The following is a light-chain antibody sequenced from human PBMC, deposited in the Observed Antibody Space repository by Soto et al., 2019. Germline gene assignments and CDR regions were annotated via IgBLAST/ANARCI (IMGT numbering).Light chain of an antibody. CDR3: SSYTSSSTLYV. V-gene: IGLV2-14*01. CDR1: SSDVGGYNY. CDR2: EVT. J-gene: IGLJ1*01. Sequence: QSALTQPASVSGSPGQSITISCTGTSSDVGGYNYVCWYKQHPGKAPQLMIYEVTKRPSGVSDRFSGSKSGNTASLTISGLQAEEEADYYCSSYTSSSTLYVFGTGTKLTVL.